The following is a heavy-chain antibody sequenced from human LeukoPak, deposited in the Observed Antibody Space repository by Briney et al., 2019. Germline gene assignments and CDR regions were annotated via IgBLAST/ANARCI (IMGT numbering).Heavy chain of an antibody. Sequence: GGSLRLSCAASGFTFSSYEMNWVRQAPGKGLEWVSCISSSGSTIYYADSVKGRFTISRDNAKNSLYLQMNSLRVEDTAVYYCARGDRNNYYSLFDYWGQGTLVTVSS. CDR3: ARGDRNNYYSLFDY. J-gene: IGHJ4*02. CDR2: ISSSGSTI. V-gene: IGHV3-48*03. D-gene: IGHD3-22*01. CDR1: GFTFSSYE.